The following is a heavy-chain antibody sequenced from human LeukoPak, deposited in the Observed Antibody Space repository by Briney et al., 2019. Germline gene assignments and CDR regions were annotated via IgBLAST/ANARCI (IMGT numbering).Heavy chain of an antibody. CDR2: ISAYNGNT. Sequence: ASVKVSCKASGYTFTSYGISWVRQAPGQGLEWMGWISAYNGNTNSAQKLQGRVTMTTDTSTSTAYMELRSLRSDDTAVYYCARDSLWFGELPVDYWGQGTLVTVSS. V-gene: IGHV1-18*01. CDR3: ARDSLWFGELPVDY. J-gene: IGHJ4*02. CDR1: GYTFTSYG. D-gene: IGHD3-10*01.